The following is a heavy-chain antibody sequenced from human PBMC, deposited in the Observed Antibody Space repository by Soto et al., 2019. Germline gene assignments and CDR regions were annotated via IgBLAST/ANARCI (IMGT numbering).Heavy chain of an antibody. J-gene: IGHJ6*02. Sequence: GESLKISCKGSGYSFTSYWIAWVRQVPGKGLELMGVIYPGDSDIRYSPSFQGQVTISADKSISTAYLQWSSLKASDSAMYYCARTSAAGKYYYGMDVWGQGTTVTVSS. CDR2: IYPGDSDI. CDR3: ARTSAAGKYYYGMDV. CDR1: GYSFTSYW. D-gene: IGHD6-13*01. V-gene: IGHV5-51*01.